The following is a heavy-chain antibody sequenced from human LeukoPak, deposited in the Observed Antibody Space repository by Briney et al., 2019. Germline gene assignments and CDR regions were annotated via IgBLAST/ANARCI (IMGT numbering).Heavy chain of an antibody. CDR2: INHSGST. Sequence: PSETLSLTCAVYGGSFSGYYWSWIRQPPEKGLEWIGEINHSGSTNYNPSLKSRVTISVDTSKNQFSLKLSSVTAADTAVYYCARGEGGGWYLPNWFDPWGQGTLVTVSS. V-gene: IGHV4-34*01. CDR1: GGSFSGYY. CDR3: ARGEGGGWYLPNWFDP. J-gene: IGHJ5*02. D-gene: IGHD6-19*01.